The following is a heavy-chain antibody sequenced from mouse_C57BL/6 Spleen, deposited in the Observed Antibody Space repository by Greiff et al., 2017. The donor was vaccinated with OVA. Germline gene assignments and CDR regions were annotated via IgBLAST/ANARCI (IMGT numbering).Heavy chain of an antibody. CDR1: GFTFSDAW. Sequence: DVMLVESGGGLVQPGGSMKLSCAASGFTFSDAWMDWVRQSPEKGLEWVAEIRNTANNHATYYAESVKGRFTISRDDSKSSVDLQMNSLRAEDTGIYYCTRRYYGSRNYFDYGGQGTTLTVSS. V-gene: IGHV6-6*01. CDR3: TRRYYGSRNYFDY. D-gene: IGHD1-1*01. J-gene: IGHJ2*01. CDR2: IRNTANNHAT.